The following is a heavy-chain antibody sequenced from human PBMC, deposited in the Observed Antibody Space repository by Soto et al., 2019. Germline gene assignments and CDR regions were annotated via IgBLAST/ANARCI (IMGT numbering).Heavy chain of an antibody. D-gene: IGHD1-26*01. CDR2: ISVYNGNA. CDR3: VGGIVEPTIGGAIKIFDY. Sequence: QVQLVQSGAEVKKPGASVKVSCKASGYIFTNIGITWVRQAPGQGLEWMGWISVYNGNANYAQKFKGRVTMTTDTSTSTAYMELWSLRSDDTAVYYCVGGIVEPTIGGAIKIFDYWGQGTLVTVSS. J-gene: IGHJ4*02. CDR1: GYIFTNIG. V-gene: IGHV1-18*01.